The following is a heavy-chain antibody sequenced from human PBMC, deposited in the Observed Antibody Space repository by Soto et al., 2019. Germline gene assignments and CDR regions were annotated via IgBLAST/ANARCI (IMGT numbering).Heavy chain of an antibody. CDR2: SHYSGST. J-gene: IGHJ4*02. Sequence: QVQLQESGPGLVKPSQTLSLTCTVSGDSISSDDYYLSWIRQPPGKGLEWIGYSHYSGSTYYNPSLKSRVTLSVDPSVTPASLRLSSVTAAETAVYSCARGREGRSTGGCQLYRLDYWGQGTLVTVSS. V-gene: IGHV4-30-4*01. CDR3: ARGREGRSTGGCQLYRLDY. CDR1: GDSISSDDYY. D-gene: IGHD2-8*02.